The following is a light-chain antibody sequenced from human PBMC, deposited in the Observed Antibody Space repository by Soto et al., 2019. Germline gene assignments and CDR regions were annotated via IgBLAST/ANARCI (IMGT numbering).Light chain of an antibody. J-gene: IGKJ5*01. V-gene: IGKV3-15*01. CDR1: QSINND. CDR3: QQYDNWPPIT. CDR2: GAS. Sequence: EVMMTQSPATLSVSPGERATLSCRASQSINNDLAWYQHKPGQAPRLLIYGASTRAIGVPARFSGSGSGTEFTLTIDSLQSDDFAVYYCQQYDNWPPITFGQGTRLEIK.